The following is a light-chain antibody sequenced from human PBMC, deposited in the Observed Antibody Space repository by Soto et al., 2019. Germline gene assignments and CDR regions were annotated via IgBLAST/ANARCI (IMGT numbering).Light chain of an antibody. Sequence: EIVMTQSPATLSVSPGERATLSCRASQSVSSSLLAWYQLRPGQAPRLLIYGASTRATDVPARFSGSGSGTELTLTISSLQSEDFAVYYCQQYNDWPGTFGQGTRLEIK. CDR1: QSVSSS. CDR2: GAS. CDR3: QQYNDWPGT. V-gene: IGKV3-15*01. J-gene: IGKJ5*01.